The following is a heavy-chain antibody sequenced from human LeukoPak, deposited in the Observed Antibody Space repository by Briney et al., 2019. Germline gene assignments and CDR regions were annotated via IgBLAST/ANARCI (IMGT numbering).Heavy chain of an antibody. D-gene: IGHD6-13*01. Sequence: PGGSLRLSCAASGFTFSSYDMHWVRQATGKGLEWVSAIGTAGDTYYPGSVKGRFTISRENAKNSLYLQMNSLRAEDTAVCYCARGSSSWYGDAFDIWGQGTMVTVSS. V-gene: IGHV3-13*01. CDR1: GFTFSSYD. CDR2: IGTAGDT. J-gene: IGHJ3*02. CDR3: ARGSSSWYGDAFDI.